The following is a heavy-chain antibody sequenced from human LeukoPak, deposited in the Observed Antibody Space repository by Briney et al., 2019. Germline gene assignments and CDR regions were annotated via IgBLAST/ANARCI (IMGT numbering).Heavy chain of an antibody. CDR2: ISTYKGNS. CDR1: GYTFTNYR. D-gene: IGHD6-19*01. CDR3: ARAGGWPSDDYKGDAFDI. V-gene: IGHV1-18*01. J-gene: IGHJ3*02. Sequence: ASVKVSCKASGYTFTNYRISWVRQAPGQGLECMGWISTYKGNSNYAQKLQDRATITTDTSTATACLYLRNLRSDDTAVYYCARAGGWPSDDYKGDAFDIWGQGTIVTVSS.